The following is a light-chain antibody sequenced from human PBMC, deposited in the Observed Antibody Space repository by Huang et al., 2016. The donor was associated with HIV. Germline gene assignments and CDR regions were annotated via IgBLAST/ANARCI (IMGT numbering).Light chain of an antibody. Sequence: DIQMTQSPSSLSASVGDRVTTTCRASQSISSYLNWYQQKPGKAPKLLIYAASSLQSGVPSRFSGSGSGTDFTLTISSLQPEDFATYYCQQSYSTLRYTFGQGTKLEIK. V-gene: IGKV1-39*01. CDR3: QQSYSTLRYT. J-gene: IGKJ2*01. CDR2: AAS. CDR1: QSISSY.